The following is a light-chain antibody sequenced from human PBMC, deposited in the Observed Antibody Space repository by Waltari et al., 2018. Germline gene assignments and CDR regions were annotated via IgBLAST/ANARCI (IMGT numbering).Light chain of an antibody. CDR2: LGS. Sequence: DIVMTQSPLSLPVTPGEPASISCRSSQSLLDRNGNNYLDWYLQKPGQSPQLLIYLGSNRASGVPDRFSGSGAGTDFTLKISRVEAEDVGVYYCMQSLQALWTFGQGTKVEIK. CDR3: MQSLQALWT. J-gene: IGKJ1*01. CDR1: QSLLDRNGNNY. V-gene: IGKV2-28*01.